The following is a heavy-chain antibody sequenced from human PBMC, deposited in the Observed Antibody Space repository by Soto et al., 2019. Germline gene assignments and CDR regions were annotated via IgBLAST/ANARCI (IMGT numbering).Heavy chain of an antibody. CDR3: ARAFPLSSYNWNDGSYYFDY. CDR1: GFTFSSYA. J-gene: IGHJ4*02. CDR2: ISYDGSNK. V-gene: IGHV3-30-3*01. D-gene: IGHD1-1*01. Sequence: GGSLRLSCAASGFTFSSYAMHWVRQAPGKGLEWVAVISYDGSNKYYADSVKGRFTISRDNSKNTLYLQMNSLRAEDTAVYYCARAFPLSSYNWNDGSYYFDYWGQGTLVTVSS.